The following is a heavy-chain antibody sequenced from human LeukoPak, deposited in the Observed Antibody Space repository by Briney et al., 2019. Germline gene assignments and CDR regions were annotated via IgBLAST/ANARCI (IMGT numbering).Heavy chain of an antibody. V-gene: IGHV3-7*01. CDR2: IKHDGSEK. Sequence: GGSLRLSCAASGFIFTNYFMSWVRQAPGKGLEWVASIKHDGSEKYYVDSVRGRFTISRDNTMNSLYLQMSSLRAEDTAVYYCATDRGWRTSGYYLYYFEYWGQGTPVTYSS. CDR3: ATDRGWRTSGYYLYYFEY. CDR1: GFIFTNYF. D-gene: IGHD3-3*01. J-gene: IGHJ4*02.